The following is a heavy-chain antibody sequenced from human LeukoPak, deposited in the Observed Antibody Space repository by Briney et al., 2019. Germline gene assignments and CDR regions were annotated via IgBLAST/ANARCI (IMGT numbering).Heavy chain of an antibody. V-gene: IGHV4-59*01. CDR1: GGSISSYY. D-gene: IGHD1-26*01. J-gene: IGHJ4*02. Sequence: PSETLSLTCTVSGGSISSYYWSWIRQPPGKGLEWLGYIYNNGNNNYNPSLNSRLTISIDTSKRQISLKLSSVTAADTAMYYCARDILSTGSSDDSWGQGTLVTVSS. CDR2: IYNNGNN. CDR3: ARDILSTGSSDDS.